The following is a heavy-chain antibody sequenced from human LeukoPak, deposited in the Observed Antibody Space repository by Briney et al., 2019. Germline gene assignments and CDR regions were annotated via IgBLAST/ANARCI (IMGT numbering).Heavy chain of an antibody. Sequence: GGSLRLSCAASGFTFSNAWMSWVRQAPGKGLEWVGRIKSKTDGGTTDYAAPVKGRFTISRDDSKNTLYLQMNSLKTEDTAVYYCTTDQAPPPSPDYGDYGGVWYYGMDVWGKGTTVTVSS. J-gene: IGHJ6*04. CDR3: TTDQAPPPSPDYGDYGGVWYYGMDV. CDR2: IKSKTDGGTT. V-gene: IGHV3-15*01. D-gene: IGHD4-17*01. CDR1: GFTFSNAW.